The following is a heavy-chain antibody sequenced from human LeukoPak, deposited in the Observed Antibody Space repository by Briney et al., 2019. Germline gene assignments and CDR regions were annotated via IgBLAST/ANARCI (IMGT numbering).Heavy chain of an antibody. J-gene: IGHJ5*02. CDR2: INHGGSA. CDR3: ARFAGYCSGGSCLRTNWFDP. D-gene: IGHD2-15*01. V-gene: IGHV4-34*01. Sequence: SETLSLTCAVYVGSFSDYYWTWIRQTPGKGLEWIGEINHGGSANYNPSLQSRVTISVDTSKSQFSLKLSSVTAADTAVYYCARFAGYCSGGSCLRTNWFDPWGQGTLVTVSS. CDR1: VGSFSDYY.